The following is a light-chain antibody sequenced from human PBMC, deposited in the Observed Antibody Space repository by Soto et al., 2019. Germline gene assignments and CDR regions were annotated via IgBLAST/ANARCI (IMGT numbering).Light chain of an antibody. CDR3: QQYNNWPRAT. V-gene: IGKV3-15*01. CDR1: QTINNN. J-gene: IGKJ4*01. Sequence: ETVMRQSPATLSVSPGERATLSCRASQTINNNLAWYQQKPGQAPRLLMFRTSTRATGVPARFSVSGSGTEFNLTISSLQSEDFAVYYCQQYNNWPRATFGGGTKVDIK. CDR2: RTS.